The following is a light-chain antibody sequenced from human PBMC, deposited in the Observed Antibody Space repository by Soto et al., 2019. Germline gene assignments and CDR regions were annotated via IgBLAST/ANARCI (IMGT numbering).Light chain of an antibody. CDR2: EVS. Sequence: QSVMTQPPSVSAAPGQRVTFSCTGTSSDVGAYNYVSWYQQHPGKAPKLMIYEVSNRPSGVSNRFSGSKSGNTASLTISGLQAEDEADYYCSSYTSSSTLVFGGGTKVTVL. CDR1: SSDVGAYNY. CDR3: SSYTSSSTLV. J-gene: IGLJ3*02. V-gene: IGLV2-14*01.